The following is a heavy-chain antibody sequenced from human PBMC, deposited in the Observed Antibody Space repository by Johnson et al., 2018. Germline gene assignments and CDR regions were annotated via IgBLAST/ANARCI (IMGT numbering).Heavy chain of an antibody. CDR1: GFSFSIYA. J-gene: IGHJ4*02. D-gene: IGHD3-16*01. CDR2: FSGSADST. Sequence: EVQLVESGGGLVHPGGSLGLSCAASGFSFSIYAMSWVRQAPGKGLEWVSGFSGSADSTYYADSVKGRFTISRDTFKKTLYLEMNSLRVEDMAVYYCVKGVQGDYWGQGTLVTVSS. V-gene: IGHV3-23*04. CDR3: VKGVQGDY.